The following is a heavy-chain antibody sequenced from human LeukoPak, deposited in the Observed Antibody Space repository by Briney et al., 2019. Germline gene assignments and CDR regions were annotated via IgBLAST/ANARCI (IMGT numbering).Heavy chain of an antibody. J-gene: IGHJ4*02. CDR3: AKSYSFYDFWSGYFFDY. CDR1: GFTFSSYG. Sequence: GGSLRLSCAASGFTFSSYGMHWVRQAPGKGLEWVAVISYDGSNKYYADSVKGRFTISRDNSKNTLYLQMNSLRAEDTAVYYCAKSYSFYDFWSGYFFDYWGQGTLVTVSS. V-gene: IGHV3-30*18. D-gene: IGHD3-3*01. CDR2: ISYDGSNK.